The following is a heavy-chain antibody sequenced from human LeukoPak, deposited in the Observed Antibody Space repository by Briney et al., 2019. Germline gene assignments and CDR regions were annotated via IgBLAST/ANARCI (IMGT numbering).Heavy chain of an antibody. D-gene: IGHD6-13*01. Sequence: GGSLRLSCVASGFTFSRYDVHWVRPAPGKGREWVAVTPEDGKKKIYADSVKGRFTISRDNSKNTLYLQMSSLRAEDTALYYCARAAAETGAFRDNWFDPWGQGTLVTVSS. CDR1: GFTFSRYD. CDR2: TPEDGKKK. CDR3: ARAAAETGAFRDNWFDP. J-gene: IGHJ5*02. V-gene: IGHV3-30*04.